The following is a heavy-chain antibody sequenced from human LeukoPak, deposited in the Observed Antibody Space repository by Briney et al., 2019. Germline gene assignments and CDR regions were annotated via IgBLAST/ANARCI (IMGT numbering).Heavy chain of an antibody. J-gene: IGHJ1*01. CDR1: GGSFSGYY. Sequence: SSETLSLTCAVYGGSFSGYYWSWIRQPPGKGLEWIGEINHSGSTNYNPSLKSRVTISVDTSKNQFSLKLSSVTAADTAVYYCARYLDYGGNSRVFQHWGQGTLVTVSS. CDR3: ARYLDYGGNSRVFQH. CDR2: INHSGST. V-gene: IGHV4-34*01. D-gene: IGHD4-23*01.